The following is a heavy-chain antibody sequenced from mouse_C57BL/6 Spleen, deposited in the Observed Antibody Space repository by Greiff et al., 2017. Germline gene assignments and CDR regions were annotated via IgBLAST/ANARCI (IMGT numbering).Heavy chain of an antibody. J-gene: IGHJ3*01. CDR1: GFTFSDAW. CDR2: ITNKVNNHAT. CDR3: TRGRVPLFAY. V-gene: IGHV6-6*01. Sequence: EVKVVESGGGLVQPGGSMTLSCAASGFTFSDAWMAWVRQSPEKGLEWVAEITNKVNNHATYYAESVKGRFTISRDDSKSSVYLQMNSLRAEDTGIYYCTRGRVPLFAYWGQGTLVTVSA.